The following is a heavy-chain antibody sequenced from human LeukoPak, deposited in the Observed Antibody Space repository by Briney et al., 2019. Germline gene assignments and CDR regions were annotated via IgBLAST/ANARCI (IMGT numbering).Heavy chain of an antibody. D-gene: IGHD2-2*01. CDR2: IYTSGST. CDR1: GGSISSYY. Sequence: SETLSLTCTGSGGSISSYYWSWIRQPAGKGLEWIGRIYTSGSTNYNPSLKSRVTMSVDTTKNQFSLKLSSVTAADTAVYYCARNQRGYCSSTSCYSAFDYWGQGTLVTVSS. CDR3: ARNQRGYCSSTSCYSAFDY. J-gene: IGHJ4*02. V-gene: IGHV4-4*07.